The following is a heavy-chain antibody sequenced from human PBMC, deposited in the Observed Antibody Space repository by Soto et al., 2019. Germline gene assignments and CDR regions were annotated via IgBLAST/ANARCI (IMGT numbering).Heavy chain of an antibody. Sequence: GSLRLSCAASGFTFSTYAMSWVRQAPGKGLEWVSTISGSADATFYADSVKGRFAIFRDNSRTMFYLQMNSLRAEDTAVYYCAKGGDGYCSTTSCLFHFDYWGPGTLVTVSS. V-gene: IGHV3-23*01. D-gene: IGHD2-2*01. J-gene: IGHJ4*02. CDR3: AKGGDGYCSTTSCLFHFDY. CDR2: ISGSADAT. CDR1: GFTFSTYA.